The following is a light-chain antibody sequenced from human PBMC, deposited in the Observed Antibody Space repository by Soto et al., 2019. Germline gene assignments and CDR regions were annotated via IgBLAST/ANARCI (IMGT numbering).Light chain of an antibody. J-gene: IGLJ1*01. V-gene: IGLV2-14*03. CDR2: DVS. CDR1: SSDVGGSKY. Sequence: QSVLTQPASVSGSPGQSITISCTGTSSDVGGSKYVSWYQQHPGQAPKLMIYDVSNRPSGISDRFSGSKSGYTASLTISGLQTEAEADYYCSSYGGSSSALSVFGTGTKVTVL. CDR3: SSYGGSSSALSV.